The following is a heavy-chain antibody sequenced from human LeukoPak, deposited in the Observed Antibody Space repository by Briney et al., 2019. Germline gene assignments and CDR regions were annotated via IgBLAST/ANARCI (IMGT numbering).Heavy chain of an antibody. D-gene: IGHD2-2*01. CDR2: INSDGSST. Sequence: PAGSLRRSCAASRFTRSSNWMEWVRPAQGNGLVWVSRINSDGSSTSYTNSMKGRFTISRDKAKNTLYLQIHSLRAEGKAVFYCADTSFNDVCHYWGEGTLVTVSS. CDR3: ADTSFNDVCHY. CDR1: RFTRSSNW. J-gene: IGHJ4*02. V-gene: IGHV3-74*01.